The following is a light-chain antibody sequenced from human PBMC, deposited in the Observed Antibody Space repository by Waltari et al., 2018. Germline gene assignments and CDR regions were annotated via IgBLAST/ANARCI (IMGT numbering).Light chain of an antibody. CDR3: QHYVRLPVT. CDR1: QSFSRA. Sequence: EIVFTQSPGHLSLSPGERDTLSCRASQSFSRALAWSQQKPGQAPRLLIYDASTRAIGIPDRFSGGGSGTDFSLTISRLEPEDFAVYYCQHYVRLPVTFGQGTTVEI. V-gene: IGKV3-20*01. J-gene: IGKJ1*01. CDR2: DAS.